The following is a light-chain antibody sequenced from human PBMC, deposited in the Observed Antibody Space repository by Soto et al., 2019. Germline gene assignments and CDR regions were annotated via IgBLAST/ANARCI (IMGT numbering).Light chain of an antibody. J-gene: IGLJ2*01. CDR2: EVS. V-gene: IGLV2-14*01. Sequence: QPVLTQPPSASGSPGQSVTISCTGTSSDVGGYNYVSWYQQHPGKAPKLMIYEVSNRPSGVSNRFSGSKSGNTASLTISGLQAEDEADYYCSSYTSSSTLGVFGGGTKLTVL. CDR3: SSYTSSSTLGV. CDR1: SSDVGGYNY.